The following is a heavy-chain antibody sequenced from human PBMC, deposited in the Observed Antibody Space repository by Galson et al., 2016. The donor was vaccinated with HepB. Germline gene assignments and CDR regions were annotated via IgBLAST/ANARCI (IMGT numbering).Heavy chain of an antibody. J-gene: IGHJ4*02. CDR1: GYSFANYW. D-gene: IGHD3-10*01. V-gene: IGHV5-51*01. CDR2: IYPADSDT. CDR3: ARQSARLGGGY. Sequence: QSGAEVKKPGESLKIPCRGFGYSFANYWIGWVRQMPGKGLEFMGIIYPADSDTRYTPSFQGQVIISADKSITTAYLQWNSLKASDTAIYYCARQSARLGGGYWGQGILVTVSS.